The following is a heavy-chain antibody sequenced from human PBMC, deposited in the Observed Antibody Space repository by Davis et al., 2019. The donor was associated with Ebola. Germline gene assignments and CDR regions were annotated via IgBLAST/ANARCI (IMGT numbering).Heavy chain of an antibody. CDR2: IYPGDSDT. D-gene: IGHD2-2*01. Sequence: GESLKISCKGSGYSFSSYWIGWVRQMPGKGLEWMGIIYPGDSDTRYSPSFQGQVTISADKSISTAYLQWGSLKDSDTAMYYCARALGYCISSSRKFKLNYWGRGTLVTVSS. CDR3: ARALGYCISSSRKFKLNY. V-gene: IGHV5-51*01. J-gene: IGHJ4*02. CDR1: GYSFSSYW.